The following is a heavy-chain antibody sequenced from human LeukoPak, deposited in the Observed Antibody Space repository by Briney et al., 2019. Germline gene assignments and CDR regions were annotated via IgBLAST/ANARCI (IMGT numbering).Heavy chain of an antibody. Sequence: SVKVSCKASGGTFSSYAISWVRQAPGQGLEWMGGIIPIFGTANYAQKFQGRVTITADKSTSTAYMELNSLRAEDTAVYYCAKDGEGSPYNNCGGDCLYFDYWGQGTLVTVSS. J-gene: IGHJ4*02. V-gene: IGHV1-69*06. CDR1: GGTFSSYA. CDR3: AKDGEGSPYNNCGGDCLYFDY. D-gene: IGHD2-21*02. CDR2: IIPIFGTA.